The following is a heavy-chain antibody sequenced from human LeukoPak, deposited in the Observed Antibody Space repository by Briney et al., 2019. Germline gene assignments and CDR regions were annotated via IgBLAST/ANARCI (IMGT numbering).Heavy chain of an antibody. CDR3: ARVNIVATTADY. Sequence: GASVKVSCKASGYTFTSYGISWVRQAPGQGLEWMGWISAYNGNTNYAQKLQGRVTMTTDTSTSTAYMELRRLRSDDTVVYYCARVNIVATTADYWGQGTLVTVSS. CDR1: GYTFTSYG. D-gene: IGHD5-12*01. CDR2: ISAYNGNT. V-gene: IGHV1-18*01. J-gene: IGHJ4*02.